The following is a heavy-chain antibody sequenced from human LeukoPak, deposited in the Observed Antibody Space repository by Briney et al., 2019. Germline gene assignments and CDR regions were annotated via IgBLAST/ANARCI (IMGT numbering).Heavy chain of an antibody. V-gene: IGHV1-18*01. Sequence: ASVKVSCKASGYTFTSYGISWVRQAPGQGLEWMGWISAYNGNTNYAQKLQGRVTMTTDTSTSTAYMELRSLRSYDTAVYYCARVVSSSWYGYNWFDPWGQGTLVTVSS. CDR3: ARVVSSSWYGYNWFDP. CDR1: GYTFTSYG. J-gene: IGHJ5*02. D-gene: IGHD6-13*01. CDR2: ISAYNGNT.